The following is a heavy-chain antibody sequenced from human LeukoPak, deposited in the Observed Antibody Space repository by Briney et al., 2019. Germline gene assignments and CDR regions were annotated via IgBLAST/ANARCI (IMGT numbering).Heavy chain of an antibody. J-gene: IGHJ6*03. CDR3: ARDLRVDYYYYMDV. CDR2: IYYSGST. Sequence: SETLSLTCTVSGGSISSSSYYWSWIRQPPGKGLEWIGYIYYSGSTNYNPSLKSRVTISVDTSKNQFSLKLSSVTAADTAVYYCARDLRVDYYYYMDVWGKGTTVTVSS. V-gene: IGHV4-61*01. D-gene: IGHD3-3*01. CDR1: GGSISSSSYY.